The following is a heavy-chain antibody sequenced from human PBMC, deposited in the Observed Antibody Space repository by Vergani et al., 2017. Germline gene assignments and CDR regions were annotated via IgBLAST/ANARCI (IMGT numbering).Heavy chain of an antibody. Sequence: QVQLQQWGAGLLKPSETLSLTCAVYGGSFSGYYWSWIRQPPGKGLEWIGEINHSGSTNYNPSLKSRVTISVDTSKNQFSLKLSSVTAADTAVYYCARVLQRPYSSSWRWVGRGGYFDYWGQGTLVTVSS. CDR2: INHSGST. J-gene: IGHJ4*02. V-gene: IGHV4-34*01. D-gene: IGHD6-6*01. CDR3: ARVLQRPYSSSWRWVGRGGYFDY. CDR1: GGSFSGYY.